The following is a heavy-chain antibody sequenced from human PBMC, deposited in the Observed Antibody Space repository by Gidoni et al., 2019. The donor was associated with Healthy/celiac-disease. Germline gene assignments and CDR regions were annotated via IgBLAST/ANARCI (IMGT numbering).Heavy chain of an antibody. V-gene: IGHV1-46*01. CDR2: INPSGGST. CDR3: ARGSGKTTVTPNFDY. Sequence: QVQLVQSGAEVQKPGASVKVSCKASGYTFTSYYMHWVRQAPGQGLEWMGIINPSGGSTSYAQKFQGRVTMTRDTSTSTVYMELSSLRSEDTAVYYCARGSGKTTVTPNFDYWGQGTLVTVSS. CDR1: GYTFTSYY. J-gene: IGHJ4*02. D-gene: IGHD4-17*01.